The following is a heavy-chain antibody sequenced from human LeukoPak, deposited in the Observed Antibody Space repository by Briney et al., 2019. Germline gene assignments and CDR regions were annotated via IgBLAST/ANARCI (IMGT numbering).Heavy chain of an antibody. V-gene: IGHV1-18*01. D-gene: IGHD3-10*01. CDR3: ARGGDRNGHDY. J-gene: IGHJ4*02. Sequence: GASVKVSCKASGYTFTNYRITWVRQAPGQGLEWAGWFSTYNGNTNYAQKLQGRVTMTTDTSTSTAYLELRSLRSDDTAVYYCARGGDRNGHDYWGQGTLVTVSS. CDR2: FSTYNGNT. CDR1: GYTFTNYR.